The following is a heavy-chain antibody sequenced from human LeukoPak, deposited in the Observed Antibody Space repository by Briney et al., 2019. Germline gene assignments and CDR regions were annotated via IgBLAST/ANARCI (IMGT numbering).Heavy chain of an antibody. J-gene: IGHJ3*02. CDR2: ISYDGTNK. CDR3: ARAPMSYDSSGFGGAFDI. V-gene: IGHV3-30-3*01. D-gene: IGHD3-22*01. Sequence: GGSLRLSCAASGFTFSNYAMHWVRQAPGKGLEWVAVISYDGTNKYYADSVKGRFTISRDNSKNTMYLQMNSLRAEDTATYYCARAPMSYDSSGFGGAFDIWGQGTMVTVSS. CDR1: GFTFSNYA.